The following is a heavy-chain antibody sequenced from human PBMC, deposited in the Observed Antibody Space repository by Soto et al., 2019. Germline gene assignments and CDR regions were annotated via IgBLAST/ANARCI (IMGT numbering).Heavy chain of an antibody. CDR3: AREQYYYDSSGYYYVGAFDI. CDR1: GGSVSSGSYY. Sequence: PSETLSLTCTVSGGSVSSGSYYWSWIRQPPGKGLEWIGHIYYSGSNNYNPSLQSRVTISVDTSKNQFSLKRSSVTAADTAVYYCAREQYYYDSSGYYYVGAFDIWGQGTMVTVSS. CDR2: IYYSGSN. D-gene: IGHD3-22*01. J-gene: IGHJ3*02. V-gene: IGHV4-61*01.